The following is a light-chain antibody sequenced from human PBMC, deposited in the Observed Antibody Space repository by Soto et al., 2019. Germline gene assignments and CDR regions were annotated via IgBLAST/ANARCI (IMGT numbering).Light chain of an antibody. CDR1: RTVSNNF. V-gene: IGKV3-20*01. Sequence: EIVLTQSPGTLSLSPGESATLSCRASRTVSNNFLVWYHQTPGQAPRLLIDDASNRATGIPDRFSGSGSGTDFTLTISRLEPEDFGIYYCQQYCGSFVTFGQGTRLEIK. CDR2: DAS. J-gene: IGKJ5*01. CDR3: QQYCGSFVT.